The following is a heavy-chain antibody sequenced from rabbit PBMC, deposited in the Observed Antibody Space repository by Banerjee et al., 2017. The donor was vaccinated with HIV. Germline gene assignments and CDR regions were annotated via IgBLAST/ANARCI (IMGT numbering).Heavy chain of an antibody. Sequence: QEQLEESGGGLVQPGGSLTLSCKASGFDFSSYGVSWVRQAPGKGLEWVAYIYPDYDITDYASWVNGRFTISLDNVQNTVFLQMTSLTAADTATYFCARNYAGDSYTLWGPGTLVTVS. D-gene: IGHD8-1*01. V-gene: IGHV1S47*01. CDR1: GFDFSSYG. CDR2: IYPDYDIT. J-gene: IGHJ6*01. CDR3: ARNYAGDSYTL.